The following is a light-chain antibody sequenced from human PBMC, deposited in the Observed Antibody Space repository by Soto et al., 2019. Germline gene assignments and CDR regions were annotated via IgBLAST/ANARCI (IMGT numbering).Light chain of an antibody. J-gene: IGKJ1*01. V-gene: IGKV3-15*01. CDR3: QQYNNWPPT. CDR2: GAS. Sequence: EIVMTQSPATLSVSPGERVTLSCRASQSLSSNLAWYQQKPGQAPRLLIYGASTRATDIPARFSGSGSGTEFTLTISSLQSEDFAVYYCQQYNNWPPTFGQGTKVEIK. CDR1: QSLSSN.